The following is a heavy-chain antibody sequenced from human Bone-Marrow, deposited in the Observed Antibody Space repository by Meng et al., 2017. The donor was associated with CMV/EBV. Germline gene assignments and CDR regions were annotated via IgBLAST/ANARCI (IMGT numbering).Heavy chain of an antibody. CDR3: ARAPRGSPGNY. D-gene: IGHD1-26*01. CDR2: ISSSGSTI. CDR1: GFTFSGYT. J-gene: IGHJ4*02. Sequence: GEALKISCAASGFTFSGYTMNWVRQAPGKGLEWVSYISSSGSTIYYADSVKGRFTISRDNAKNSLYLQMNSLRAEDTAVYYCARAPRGSPGNYWGQGTLVTVSS. V-gene: IGHV3-48*04.